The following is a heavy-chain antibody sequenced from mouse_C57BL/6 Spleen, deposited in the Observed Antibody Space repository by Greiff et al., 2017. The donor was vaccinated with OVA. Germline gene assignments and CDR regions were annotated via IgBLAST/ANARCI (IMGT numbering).Heavy chain of an antibody. Sequence: EVQLVESGGGLVKPGGSLKLSCAASGFTFSSYTMSWVRQTPEKRLEWVATISGGGGNNYYPDSVKGRFTISRDNAKNTLYLQMSSLRSEDTALYYCANTTGSYAMDYWGQGTSVTVSS. D-gene: IGHD1-1*01. CDR1: GFTFSSYT. V-gene: IGHV5-9*01. CDR3: ANTTGSYAMDY. CDR2: ISGGGGNN. J-gene: IGHJ4*01.